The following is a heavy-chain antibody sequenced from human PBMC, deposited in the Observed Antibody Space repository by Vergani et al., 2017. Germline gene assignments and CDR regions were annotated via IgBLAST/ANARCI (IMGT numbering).Heavy chain of an antibody. V-gene: IGHV3-33*01. J-gene: IGHJ5*02. Sequence: QVQLVESGGGVVQPGRSLRLSCAASGFTFNQYGMHWVRQAPGKGLEWVAVTWYDGNNKRYADSVKGRFTISRDNSKSTMYLQMNSLRDEVTGVYYCARDLRLLYNRFDPWGQGTLVTVSS. CDR3: ARDLRLLYNRFDP. CDR1: GFTFNQYG. D-gene: IGHD1-14*01. CDR2: TWYDGNNK.